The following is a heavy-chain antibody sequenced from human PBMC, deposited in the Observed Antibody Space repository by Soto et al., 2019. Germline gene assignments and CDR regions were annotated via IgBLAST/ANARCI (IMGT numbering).Heavy chain of an antibody. Sequence: SLRLSCAASGFTFSSYIMNWVRQAPGKGLEWVSYISSSSSAIYYADSVKGRFTISRDNAKNSLYLQMNSLRAEDTAVYYCARDDFPYYDDSSGYQFDYWGQGALVTGSS. CDR1: GFTFSSYI. J-gene: IGHJ4*02. CDR2: ISSSSSAI. CDR3: ARDDFPYYDDSSGYQFDY. V-gene: IGHV3-48*01. D-gene: IGHD3-22*01.